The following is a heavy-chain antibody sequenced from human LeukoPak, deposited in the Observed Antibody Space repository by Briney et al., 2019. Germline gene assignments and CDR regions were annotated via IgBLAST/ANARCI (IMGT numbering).Heavy chain of an antibody. D-gene: IGHD6-13*01. CDR3: ARMPPRRAAAGPPHFDY. CDR2: INPNSGGT. V-gene: IGHV1-2*02. Sequence: ASVKVSCKASGYTFTGYYMHWVRQAPGQGLEWMGWINPNSGGTNYAQKFQGRVTMTRDTSISTAYMEPSRLRSDDTAVYYCARMPPRRAAAGPPHFDYWGQGTLVTVSS. J-gene: IGHJ4*02. CDR1: GYTFTGYY.